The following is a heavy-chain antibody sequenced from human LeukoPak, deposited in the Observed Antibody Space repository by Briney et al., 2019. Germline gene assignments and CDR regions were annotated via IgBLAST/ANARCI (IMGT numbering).Heavy chain of an antibody. V-gene: IGHV4-4*07. J-gene: IGHJ6*03. Sequence: SETLSLTCTVSGGSVSSHYWSWIRRPAGKGLEWIGRVYSGAHTNYNPSLRSRVSISVDSENQVSLRLSSVTAADTAVYYCARDVNWNYMDYYYYIDVWGKGTSVIVSS. CDR3: ARDVNWNYMDYYYYIDV. CDR2: VYSGAHT. D-gene: IGHD1-7*01. CDR1: GGSVSSHY.